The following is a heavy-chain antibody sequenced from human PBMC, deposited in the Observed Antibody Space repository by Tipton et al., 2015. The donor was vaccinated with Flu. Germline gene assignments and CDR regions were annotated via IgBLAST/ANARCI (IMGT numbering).Heavy chain of an antibody. CDR2: IKPDGSEK. D-gene: IGHD4-11*01. Sequence: GSLRLSCTASGFTFSNYWMNWVRRAPGKGLEWVANIKPDGSEKNYVDSVRGRFTISRDNVKNSLYLQMNNLRAEDTAVYFCGRDETSVKWGPWGQGTLVTVSS. CDR1: GFTFSNYW. V-gene: IGHV3-7*01. CDR3: GRDETSVKWGP. J-gene: IGHJ5*02.